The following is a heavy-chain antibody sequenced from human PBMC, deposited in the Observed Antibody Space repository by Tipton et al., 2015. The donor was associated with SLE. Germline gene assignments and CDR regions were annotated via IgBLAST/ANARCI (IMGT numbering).Heavy chain of an antibody. CDR1: GGSFSDYY. Sequence: TLSLTCAVYGGSFSDYYWSWIRQTPGEGLEWIGEINHTGGTNYNPPLKSRVSVSVDTSKTQFSLKLSSVTAADTAVYYCARQRLQPGGDYFDYWGQGTLVSVSS. D-gene: IGHD4-11*01. CDR2: INHTGGT. J-gene: IGHJ4*02. CDR3: ARQRLQPGGDYFDY. V-gene: IGHV4-34*01.